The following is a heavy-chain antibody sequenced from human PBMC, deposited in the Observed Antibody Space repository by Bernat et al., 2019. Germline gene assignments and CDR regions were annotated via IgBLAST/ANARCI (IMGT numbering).Heavy chain of an antibody. J-gene: IGHJ4*02. D-gene: IGHD4-11*01. V-gene: IGHV3-13*01. CDR2: IGTAGDT. CDR3: ARGIQYSNEYYFDY. CDR1: GFTFSSYD. Sequence: EVQLVESGGGLVQPGGSLGLSCAASGFTFSSYDMHWVRQATGKGLEWVSAIGTAGDTYYPGSVKGRFTISRENAKNSLYLQMNSLRAGDTAVYYCARGIQYSNEYYFDYWGQGTLVTVSS.